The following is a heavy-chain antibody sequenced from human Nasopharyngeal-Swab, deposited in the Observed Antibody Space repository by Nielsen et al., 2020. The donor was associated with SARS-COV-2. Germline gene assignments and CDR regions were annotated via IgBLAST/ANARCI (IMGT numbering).Heavy chain of an antibody. V-gene: IGHV4-30-2*01. D-gene: IGHD2-15*01. CDR3: AREISGGSSHDAFDV. J-gene: IGHJ3*01. Sequence: WIRQPPGKGLEWIGYIYQSGSTDYNPSLKSRVTISIDRSKNQFSLKLISVTAADTAVYYCAREISGGSSHDAFDVWGQGTTVTVSS. CDR2: IYQSGST.